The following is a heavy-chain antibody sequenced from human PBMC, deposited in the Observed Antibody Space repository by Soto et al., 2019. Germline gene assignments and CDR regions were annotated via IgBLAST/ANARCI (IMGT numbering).Heavy chain of an antibody. CDR1: GGYFSGYY. D-gene: IGHD3-10*01. Sequence: SETLSLTCAVSGGYFSGYYWSWIRQPPGKGLEWIGEINHSGSTNYNPSLKSRVTRSVDTSKNHFSLKLSSVTAADTAVYYCAGPTRLIRAEAFDIWGQGTMVTV. J-gene: IGHJ3*02. V-gene: IGHV4-34*01. CDR3: AGPTRLIRAEAFDI. CDR2: INHSGST.